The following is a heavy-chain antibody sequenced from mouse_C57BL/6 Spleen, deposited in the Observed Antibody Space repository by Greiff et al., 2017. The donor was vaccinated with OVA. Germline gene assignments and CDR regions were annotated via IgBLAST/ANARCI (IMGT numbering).Heavy chain of an antibody. J-gene: IGHJ4*01. CDR2: IYPGDGDT. Sequence: QVQLQQSGPELVKPGASVKISCKASGYAFSSSWMNWVKQRPGKGLEWIGRIYPGDGDTNYNGKFKGKATLTADKSSSTAYMQLSSLTSEDSAVYCCATTVVADAMDYWGQGTSVTVSS. CDR1: GYAFSSSW. D-gene: IGHD1-1*01. V-gene: IGHV1-82*01. CDR3: ATTVVADAMDY.